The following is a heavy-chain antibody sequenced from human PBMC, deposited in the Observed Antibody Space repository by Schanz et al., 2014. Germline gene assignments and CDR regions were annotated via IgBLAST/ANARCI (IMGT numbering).Heavy chain of an antibody. Sequence: VQLLESGGGLVQPGGSLRISCAASGFTFRNYGMSWVRQAPGQGLEWVALISYDGSSKNHADSVQGRFTISRDNSKNALYLQMDSLRAEDTAVYYCARGIITMVRGGDVGAFDIWGQGTMVTVSS. CDR3: ARGIITMVRGGDVGAFDI. J-gene: IGHJ3*02. CDR1: GFTFRNYG. CDR2: ISYDGSSK. V-gene: IGHV3-33*08. D-gene: IGHD3-10*01.